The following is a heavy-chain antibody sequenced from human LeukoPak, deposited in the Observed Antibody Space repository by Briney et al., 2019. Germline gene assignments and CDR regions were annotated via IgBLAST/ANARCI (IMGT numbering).Heavy chain of an antibody. Sequence: GASVKVSCKASGYTFTSYDINWVRQATGQGLEWMGWMNPNSGNTGYAQKFQGRVTITRNTSISTADMELSSLRSEDTAVYYCARLMITFGGTYREDYRGQGTLVTVSS. V-gene: IGHV1-8*03. D-gene: IGHD3-16*01. CDR2: MNPNSGNT. CDR1: GYTFTSYD. J-gene: IGHJ4*02. CDR3: ARLMITFGGTYREDY.